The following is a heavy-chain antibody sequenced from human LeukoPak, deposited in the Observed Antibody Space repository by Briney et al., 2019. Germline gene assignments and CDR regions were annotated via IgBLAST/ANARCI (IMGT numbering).Heavy chain of an antibody. CDR1: GGSVSSGSYY. D-gene: IGHD2-2*01. CDR3: ARVVVVPAGRWFDP. Sequence: SETLSLTCTVSGGSVSSGSYYWSWIRQPPGKGLEWIEYISYSGSANYNPSLKSRVTISVDTSKNQFSLKLSSVTAADTAVYYCARVVVVPAGRWFDPWGQGTLVTVSS. CDR2: ISYSGSA. V-gene: IGHV4-61*01. J-gene: IGHJ5*02.